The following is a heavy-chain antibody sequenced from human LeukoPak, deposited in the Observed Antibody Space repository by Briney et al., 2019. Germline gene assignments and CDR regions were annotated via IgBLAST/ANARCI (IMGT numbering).Heavy chain of an antibody. Sequence: GGSLRLSCAASGFTFSSYWMSWVRQAPGKGLEWVANIKQDGSEKYYVDSVKGRFTISRDNAKNSLYLQMNSLRAEDTAVYYCARDGIGYSSGWDPFDYWGQGTLVTVSS. CDR1: GFTFSSYW. CDR2: IKQDGSEK. D-gene: IGHD6-19*01. J-gene: IGHJ4*02. V-gene: IGHV3-7*01. CDR3: ARDGIGYSSGWDPFDY.